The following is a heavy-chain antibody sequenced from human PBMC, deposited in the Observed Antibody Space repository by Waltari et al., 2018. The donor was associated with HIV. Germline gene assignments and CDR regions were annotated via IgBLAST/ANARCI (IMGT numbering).Heavy chain of an antibody. J-gene: IGHJ6*02. V-gene: IGHV3-33*02. D-gene: IGHD3-10*01. CDR3: ARDQHSATNYYGLDV. CDR1: GFNFSNYS. CDR2: IWADGSHE. Sequence: QVHLVESGGAVVPSGKSLRLSCAASGFNFSNYSMTWVRQGPGRGLEWRSVIWADGSHESYADFAKGRFTISRDDSDNTLFLYLSGLRADDTAVYYCARDQHSATNYYGLDVWGQGTTVTVS.